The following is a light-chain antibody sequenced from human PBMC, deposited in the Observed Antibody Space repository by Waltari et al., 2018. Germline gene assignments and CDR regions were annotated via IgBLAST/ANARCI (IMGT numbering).Light chain of an antibody. CDR1: SLRRYY. CDR2: GPD. V-gene: IGLV3-19*01. Sequence: SSDLTQDPSLSVALGQTVRITCQGDSLRRYYASWYQQRPGQAPILGLYGPDHRPSGIPDRFSGSTSGNTASLTITGAQAEDEADYYCHSRETFSTRLFGGGTRLTV. J-gene: IGLJ2*01. CDR3: HSRETFSTRL.